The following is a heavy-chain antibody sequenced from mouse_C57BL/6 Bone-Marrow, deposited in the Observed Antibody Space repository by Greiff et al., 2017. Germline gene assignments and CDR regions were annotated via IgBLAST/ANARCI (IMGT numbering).Heavy chain of an antibody. CDR3: TTFSDCGSSLYWYFDV. CDR1: GFNIKDYY. Sequence: VQLQQSGAELVRPGASVKLSCTASGFNIKDYYMHWVKQRPEQGLEWIGRIDPEDGDTEYAPKFQGKDTMTADTSSNTAYLQLSSLTSEDTAVYYCTTFSDCGSSLYWYFDVWGTGTTVTVSA. D-gene: IGHD1-1*01. V-gene: IGHV14-1*01. CDR2: IDPEDGDT. J-gene: IGHJ1*03.